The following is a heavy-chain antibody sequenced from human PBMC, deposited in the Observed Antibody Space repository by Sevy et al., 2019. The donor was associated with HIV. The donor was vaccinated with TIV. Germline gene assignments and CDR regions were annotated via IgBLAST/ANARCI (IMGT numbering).Heavy chain of an antibody. V-gene: IGHV3-30-3*01. Sequence: GGSLRLSCAASGFTFSNYVFHWVRQAPGKGLEWVAIISYDGSNKNYADSVKGRFTISRDNSKNTLYLHMNSLRAEDTAVYYCARANTPLSRYYDIRAYYKDDPFDTWGQGTMVTVSS. CDR2: ISYDGSNK. CDR3: ARANTPLSRYYDIRAYYKDDPFDT. D-gene: IGHD3-22*01. CDR1: GFTFSNYV. J-gene: IGHJ3*02.